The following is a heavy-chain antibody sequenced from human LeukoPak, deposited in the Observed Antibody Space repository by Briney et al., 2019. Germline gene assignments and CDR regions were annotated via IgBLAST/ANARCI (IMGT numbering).Heavy chain of an antibody. D-gene: IGHD1-14*01. CDR3: AKDTGLAAHDY. J-gene: IGHJ4*02. V-gene: IGHV3-23*01. CDR1: GFTFSSYA. Sequence: PGGSLRLSCVASGFTFSSYAMNWVRQAPGKGLEWVSGISGSGGTTYYADSVKGRFTISRDNSKNTLYLQMNSLRAEDTAVYYCAKDTGLAAHDYWGQGTLVTVSS. CDR2: ISGSGGTT.